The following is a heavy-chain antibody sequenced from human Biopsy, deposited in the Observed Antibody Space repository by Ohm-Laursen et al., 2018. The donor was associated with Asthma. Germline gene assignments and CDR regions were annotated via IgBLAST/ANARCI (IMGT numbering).Heavy chain of an antibody. Sequence: SLRLSCTASGFVFSQCGMHWVRQGPGKGLEWVALISSDGHNKYYEDSVKGRFTISRDNSRNRLYLQINSLAVEDSAVYFCARQSGQEYGDSIPFDTWGQGTKVAVSS. CDR3: ARQSGQEYGDSIPFDT. D-gene: IGHD3-22*01. V-gene: IGHV3-30*03. J-gene: IGHJ3*02. CDR2: ISSDGHNK. CDR1: GFVFSQCG.